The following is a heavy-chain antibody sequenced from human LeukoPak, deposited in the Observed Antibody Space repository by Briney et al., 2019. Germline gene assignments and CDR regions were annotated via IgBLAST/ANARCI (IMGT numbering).Heavy chain of an antibody. CDR3: ARVSGSGLYFKSFDP. V-gene: IGHV4-4*02. CDR2: VYHSGST. Sequence: SGTLSLTCSVSGDDISSSNWWTWVRQPPQKGLEWIGEVYHSGSTNYNPSLKSRIYMSVDKSQNRFSLRLTSATAADTAVYFCARVSGSGLYFKSFDPWGQGTLVIVSS. CDR1: GDDISSSNW. J-gene: IGHJ5*01. D-gene: IGHD3-10*01.